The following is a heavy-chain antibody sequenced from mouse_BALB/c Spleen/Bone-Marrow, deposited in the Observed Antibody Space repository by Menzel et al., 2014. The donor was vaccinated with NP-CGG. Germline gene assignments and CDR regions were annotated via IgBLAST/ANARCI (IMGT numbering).Heavy chain of an antibody. J-gene: IGHJ4*01. D-gene: IGHD4-1*01. CDR3: SRHVTGYAMDY. Sequence: EVQRVESGPDLVKPSQSLSLTCTVTGYSITSGYSWHWIRQFPGNKLEWMGYIQHSGSTNYNPSLKSRISITRDTSKNQFFLQLNSVTPEDTATYYCSRHVTGYAMDYWGQGTSVTVSS. CDR2: IQHSGST. CDR1: GYSITSGYS. V-gene: IGHV3-1*02.